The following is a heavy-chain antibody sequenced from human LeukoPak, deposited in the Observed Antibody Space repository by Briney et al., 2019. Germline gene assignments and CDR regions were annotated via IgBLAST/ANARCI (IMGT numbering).Heavy chain of an antibody. CDR2: ISGSSSYM. J-gene: IGHJ4*02. Sequence: GGSLRLSCAASGFTFSSYSMNWVRQAPGKGLEWVSSISGSSSYMYYADSVKGRFTISRDNVQNSLYLQMNSLRAEDTAVYYCARDQGIAAAGSIPDYWGQGALVTVSS. CDR1: GFTFSSYS. CDR3: ARDQGIAAAGSIPDY. V-gene: IGHV3-21*01. D-gene: IGHD6-13*01.